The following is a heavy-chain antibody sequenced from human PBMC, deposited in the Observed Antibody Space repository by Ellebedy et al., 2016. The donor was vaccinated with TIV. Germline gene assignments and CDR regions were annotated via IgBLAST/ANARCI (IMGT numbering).Heavy chain of an antibody. CDR2: IKQDGSER. CDR3: ARALGGGHCY. CDR1: GFTFSAYW. Sequence: GGSLRLSXAASGFTFSAYWMHWVRQAPGKGLEWVANIKQDGSERYYVDSVKGRFTISRDNAKNSLYLQMNSLRAEDTVVYYCARALGGGHCYWGQGTLVTVSS. D-gene: IGHD2-21*02. V-gene: IGHV3-7*01. J-gene: IGHJ4*02.